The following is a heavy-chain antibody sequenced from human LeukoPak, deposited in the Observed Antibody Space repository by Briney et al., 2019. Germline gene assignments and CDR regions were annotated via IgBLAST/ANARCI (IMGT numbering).Heavy chain of an antibody. CDR2: ISSSSSYI. V-gene: IGHV3-21*01. J-gene: IGHJ6*02. CDR1: GFTFSSYS. Sequence: PGGSLRLSCAASGFTFSSYSMNWVRQAPGKGLEWVSSISSSSSYIYYADSVKGRFTISRDNAKNSLYLQMNSLRAEDTAVYYCVRQNYHYYTMDVWGQGTTVTVSS. CDR3: VRQNYHYYTMDV.